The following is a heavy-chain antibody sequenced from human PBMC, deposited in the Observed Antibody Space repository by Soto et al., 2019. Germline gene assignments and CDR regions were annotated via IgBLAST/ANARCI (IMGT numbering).Heavy chain of an antibody. J-gene: IGHJ6*02. D-gene: IGHD6-19*01. CDR1: RFTFNIYG. V-gene: IGHV3-30*03. CDR3: ARDMSMAVPGRGEYYYYYGMDF. CDR2: VSYDGTNE. Sequence: GSLRLSCAASRFTFNIYGMHWVRQAPGTGLEWVAVVSYDGTNEYYADSVKGRFTISRDNSKNTLYLEMNSLRPEDTAVYYCARDMSMAVPGRGEYYYYYGMDFWGRGTTVTVSS.